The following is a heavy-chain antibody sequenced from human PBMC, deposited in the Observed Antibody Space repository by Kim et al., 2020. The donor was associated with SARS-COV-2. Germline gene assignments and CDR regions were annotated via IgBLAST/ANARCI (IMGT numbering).Heavy chain of an antibody. D-gene: IGHD3-10*01. CDR2: ISSSSNII. V-gene: IGHV3-48*04. Sequence: GRSLRLSCVGSGFTFRSYSMNWVRQAPGKGLEWVSYISSSSNIIYYADSVKGRFTSSRDNAKNSLHLQMNSLSAEDTAMYYCARIQSTGSYFKSTLGDWGQGNHVTVYS. J-gene: IGHJ4*02. CDR1: GFTFRSYS. CDR3: ARIQSTGSYFKSTLGD.